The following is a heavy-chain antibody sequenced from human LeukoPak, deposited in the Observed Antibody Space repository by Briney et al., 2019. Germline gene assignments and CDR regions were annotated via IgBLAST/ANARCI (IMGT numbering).Heavy chain of an antibody. CDR2: IYYSGST. V-gene: IGHV4-31*03. CDR3: ARDRDSNYYMDV. CDR1: GGSISSGGYY. J-gene: IGHJ6*03. Sequence: SETLSLTCTVSGGSISSGGYYWSWIRQHPGKGLEWIGYIYYSGSTYYNPSLKSRVTISVDTSKNQFSLKLSSVTAADTAVYYCARDRDSNYYMDVWGKGTTVTVSS.